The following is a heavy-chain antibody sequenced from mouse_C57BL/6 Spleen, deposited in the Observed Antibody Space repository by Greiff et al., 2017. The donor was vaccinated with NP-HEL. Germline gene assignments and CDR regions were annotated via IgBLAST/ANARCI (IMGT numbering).Heavy chain of an antibody. J-gene: IGHJ2*01. CDR2: INPYNGGT. CDR1: GYTFTDYY. V-gene: IGHV1-19*01. CDR3: ARGYGSSYSNYFDY. D-gene: IGHD1-1*01. Sequence: VQLQQSGPVLVKPGASVKMSCKASGYTFTDYYMNWVKQSHGKSLEWIGVINPYNGGTSYNQKFKGKATLTVDKSSSTAYMELNSLTSEDSAVYYCARGYGSSYSNYFDYWGQGTTLTVSS.